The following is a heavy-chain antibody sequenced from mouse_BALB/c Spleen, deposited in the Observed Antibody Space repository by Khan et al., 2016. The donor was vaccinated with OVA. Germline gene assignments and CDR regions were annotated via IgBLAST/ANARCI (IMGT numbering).Heavy chain of an antibody. CDR2: INPSTGYT. Sequence: QVQLQQSGAELAKPGASVKMSCKASGYTFINYWILWVKQRPGQGLEWIGYINPSTGYTEYNQNFKDKAKLTADKSSSTAYMQMSSLTSEDSAVNYCARRGLRLDFDYWGQGTTLTVSS. D-gene: IGHD1-1*01. J-gene: IGHJ2*01. CDR1: GYTFINYW. V-gene: IGHV1-7*01. CDR3: ARRGLRLDFDY.